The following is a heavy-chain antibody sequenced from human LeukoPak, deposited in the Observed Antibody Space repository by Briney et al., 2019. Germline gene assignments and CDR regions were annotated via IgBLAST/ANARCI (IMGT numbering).Heavy chain of an antibody. D-gene: IGHD5-12*01. J-gene: IGHJ4*02. CDR1: GYSFTSYW. CDR2: IYPGDSET. Sequence: GESLKISCKGSGYSFTSYWIAWVRQMPGKGLEWMGLIYPGDSETRYSPSFLGQVTISADKSISTAYLQWTSLKASDTATYYCARPRGYNAYDSFDYWGQGTLVTVSS. CDR3: ARPRGYNAYDSFDY. V-gene: IGHV5-51*01.